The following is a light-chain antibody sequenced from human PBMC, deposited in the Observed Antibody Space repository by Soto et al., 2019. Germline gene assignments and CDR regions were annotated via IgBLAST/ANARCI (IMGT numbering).Light chain of an antibody. CDR2: AAA. CDR3: QQTYSPPWT. J-gene: IGKJ1*01. V-gene: IGKV1-39*01. CDR1: QSIRSY. Sequence: DIEMTQSPSSLCASVGDRVNITCRASQSIRSYLNWYQQKPGKAPKLLIYAAASLQSGVPSSFRGFGAGTDFTLTITRLQAEDFATYYCQQTYSPPWTFGQGTKVDI.